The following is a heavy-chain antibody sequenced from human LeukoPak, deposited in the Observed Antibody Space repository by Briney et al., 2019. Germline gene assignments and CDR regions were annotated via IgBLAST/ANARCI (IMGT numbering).Heavy chain of an antibody. CDR3: ARGEGDNYYGSGSYYNWFDP. CDR2: INHSGST. CDR1: GGSFSGYY. J-gene: IGHJ5*02. D-gene: IGHD3-10*01. V-gene: IGHV4-34*01. Sequence: SETLSPTCAVYGGSFSGYYWSWIRQPPGKGLEWIGEINHSGSTNYNPSLKSRVTISVDTSKNQFSLKLSSVTAADTAVYYCARGEGDNYYGSGSYYNWFDPWGQGTLVTVSS.